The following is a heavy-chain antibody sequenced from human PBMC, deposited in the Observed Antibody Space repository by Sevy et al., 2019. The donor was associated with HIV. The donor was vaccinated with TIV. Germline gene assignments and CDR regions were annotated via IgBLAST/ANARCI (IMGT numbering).Heavy chain of an antibody. CDR2: IRGKANNYAT. D-gene: IGHD3-22*01. J-gene: IGHJ4*02. V-gene: IGHV3-73*01. Sequence: GGSLRLSCAGSGFTFSDAAIHWVRQASGKGLEWLGRIRGKANNYATAYAASVKDRFSIPRNDLKDTAYLQMNSLRTEDAAMYYCSIYYDIRAFDSWGQGTQVTVSS. CDR1: GFTFSDAA. CDR3: SIYYDIRAFDS.